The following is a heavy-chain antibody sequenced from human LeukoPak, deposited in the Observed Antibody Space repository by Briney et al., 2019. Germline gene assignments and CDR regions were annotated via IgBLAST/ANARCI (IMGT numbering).Heavy chain of an antibody. Sequence: PGGSLRLSCAASGFTFSDYYMISSSGKTIYYTDSVKGRFTISRDNTKNSLDLQMNDLRAEDTAVYYCARDQLIARYWGQGTLVTVSS. CDR1: GFTFSDYY. V-gene: IGHV3-11*04. D-gene: IGHD1-1*01. CDR3: ARDQLIARY. CDR2: SSSGKTI. J-gene: IGHJ4*02.